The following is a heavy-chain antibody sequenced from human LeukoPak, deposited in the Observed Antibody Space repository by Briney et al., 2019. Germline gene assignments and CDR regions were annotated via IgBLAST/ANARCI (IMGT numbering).Heavy chain of an antibody. Sequence: PGGSLRLSCAASGFTLSSYSMSWVRQAPGKGLEWVSRISGSGGRIDYADSVEGRFTISRDNSKNTLSLQMNSLTAEDTAVYYCAKNPRLEGWIYFDSWGQGILVTVSS. D-gene: IGHD1-1*01. J-gene: IGHJ4*02. CDR1: GFTLSSYS. V-gene: IGHV3-23*01. CDR2: ISGSGGRI. CDR3: AKNPRLEGWIYFDS.